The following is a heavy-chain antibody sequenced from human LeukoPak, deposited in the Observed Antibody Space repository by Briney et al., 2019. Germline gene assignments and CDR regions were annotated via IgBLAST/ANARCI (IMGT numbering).Heavy chain of an antibody. CDR3: ASGMVRGPAPVVLDY. J-gene: IGHJ4*02. CDR1: GGSIRTYY. Sequence: SETLSLTCTVSGGSIRTYYWSWIRQPPGKGLEWIGYIYYSGSTNYNPSLKSRVTISVDTSKNQFSLKLSSVTAADTAVYYCASGMVRGPAPVVLDYWGQGTLVTVSS. V-gene: IGHV4-59*12. CDR2: IYYSGST. D-gene: IGHD3-10*01.